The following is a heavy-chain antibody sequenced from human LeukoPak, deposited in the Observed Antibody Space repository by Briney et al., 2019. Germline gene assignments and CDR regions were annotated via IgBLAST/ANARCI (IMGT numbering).Heavy chain of an antibody. D-gene: IGHD2-21*01. CDR1: GFTFSSYD. V-gene: IGHV3-21*01. CDR3: ARGLCGGDCYDY. J-gene: IGHJ4*02. CDR2: ISRSSSYM. Sequence: SGGSLRLSCAASGFTFSSYDMNWVRQAPGKGLEWVSSISRSSSYMYYADSVKGRFTISRDNAKNSLYLQMNGLRAEDTAVYYCARGLCGGDCYDYWGQGNLVTVSS.